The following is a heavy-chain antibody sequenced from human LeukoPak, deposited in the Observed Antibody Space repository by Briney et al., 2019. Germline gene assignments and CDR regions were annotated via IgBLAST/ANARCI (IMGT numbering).Heavy chain of an antibody. CDR1: GGSINGYY. CDR2: IFYSGTT. V-gene: IGHV4-59*08. J-gene: IGHJ4*02. Sequence: PSETLSLTCTVSGGSINGYYWSWIRQPPGKGLEWIAYIFYSGTTNYNPSLKSRVTISVDTSKNQFSLKLSSVTAADTAVYYCARLGGQSSAVFEYWGQGTLVTVSS. D-gene: IGHD3-22*01. CDR3: ARLGGQSSAVFEY.